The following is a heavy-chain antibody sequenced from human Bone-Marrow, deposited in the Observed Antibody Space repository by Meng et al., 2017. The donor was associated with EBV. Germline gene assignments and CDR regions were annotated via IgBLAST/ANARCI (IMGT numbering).Heavy chain of an antibody. D-gene: IGHD3-9*01. Sequence: QVHLVDSGAGVKNPGSSVKASCKASGGTFSSYDISWVRQAPGQGFEWMGGIIPIFGTANYAQKFQGRVTITADESTSTAYMELSSLRSEDTAVYYCARDSDILTGPGGYWGQGTLVTVSS. J-gene: IGHJ4*02. V-gene: IGHV1-69*01. CDR1: GGTFSSYD. CDR3: ARDSDILTGPGGY. CDR2: IIPIFGTA.